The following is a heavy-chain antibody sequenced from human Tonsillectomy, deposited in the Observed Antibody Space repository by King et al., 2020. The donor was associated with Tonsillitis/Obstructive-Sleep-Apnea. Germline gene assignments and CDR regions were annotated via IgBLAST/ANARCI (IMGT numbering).Heavy chain of an antibody. CDR3: TRDDSISYYWHYMEV. CDR1: GFTFSIYS. CDR2: INSDGGTT. Sequence: VQLVESGGGLVQPGGSLRLSCAASGFTFSIYSMHWVRQATGKGLVWVSLINSDGGTTIADSVKGRFTISRENAKNNLYLQMNRLRAEDTAVYYCTRDDSISYYWHYMEVCGKGTPFTAS. J-gene: IGHJ6*03. V-gene: IGHV3-74*01. D-gene: IGHD3-10*01.